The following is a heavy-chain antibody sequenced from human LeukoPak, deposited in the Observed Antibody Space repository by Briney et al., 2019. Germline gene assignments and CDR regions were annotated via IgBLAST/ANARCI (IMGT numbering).Heavy chain of an antibody. V-gene: IGHV4-59*08. Sequence: SETPSLTCSVSGDSISTYYWGWIRQPPGKGLEWIGYIHYSGTTKYNSSLKSRITISVDTSKNQLSLKLSSVTAADTAVYYCARSSGSHLYYFDCWGQGTLVTVSS. CDR2: IHYSGTT. J-gene: IGHJ4*02. CDR3: ARSSGSHLYYFDC. CDR1: GDSISTYY. D-gene: IGHD1-26*01.